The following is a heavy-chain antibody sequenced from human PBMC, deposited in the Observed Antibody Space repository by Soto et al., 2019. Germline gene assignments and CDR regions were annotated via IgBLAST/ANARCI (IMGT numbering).Heavy chain of an antibody. J-gene: IGHJ3*02. CDR2: ISYDGSNK. D-gene: IGHD3-22*01. CDR1: GFTFSSYG. V-gene: IGHV3-30*18. CDR3: AKDESSGPWGDAFAI. Sequence: QVQLVESGGGVVQPGRSLRLSCAASGFTFSSYGMHWVRQAPGKGLEWVAVISYDGSNKYYADSVKGRFTISRDNSKNTLYLQMNSLRAEDTAVYYCAKDESSGPWGDAFAIWGQGTMVTVSS.